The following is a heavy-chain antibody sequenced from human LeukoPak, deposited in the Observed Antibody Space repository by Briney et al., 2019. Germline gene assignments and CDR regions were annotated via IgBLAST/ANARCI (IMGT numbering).Heavy chain of an antibody. CDR1: GGSISSYY. J-gene: IGHJ5*02. CDR2: IYYSGST. CDR3: ARDQYDFWSGYRSTYNWFDP. Sequence: PSETLSLTCTVSGGSISSYYWSWIRQPPGKGLEWIGYIYYSGSTNYNPSLKSRVTISVDTSKNQFSLKLSSVTAADTAVYYCARDQYDFWSGYRSTYNWFDPWGQGTLVTVSS. V-gene: IGHV4-59*12. D-gene: IGHD3-3*01.